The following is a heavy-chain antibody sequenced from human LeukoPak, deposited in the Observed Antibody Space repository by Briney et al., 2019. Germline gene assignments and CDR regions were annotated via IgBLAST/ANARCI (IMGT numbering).Heavy chain of an antibody. Sequence: GGSLRLSCAASGFTFSSYGMHWVRQAPGKGLEWVAVISYDGSNKYYADSVKGRFTISRDNSKNTLYLQMNSLRAEDTAVYYCARVLLPLYGMDVWGQGTTVTVSS. CDR2: ISYDGSNK. D-gene: IGHD3-22*01. J-gene: IGHJ6*02. CDR3: ARVLLPLYGMDV. CDR1: GFTFSSYG. V-gene: IGHV3-30*03.